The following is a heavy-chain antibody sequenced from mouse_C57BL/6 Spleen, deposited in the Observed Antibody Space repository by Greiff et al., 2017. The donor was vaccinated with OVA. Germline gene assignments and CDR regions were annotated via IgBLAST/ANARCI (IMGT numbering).Heavy chain of an antibody. D-gene: IGHD4-1*01. Sequence: EVKLQESGGGLVKPGGSLKLSCAASGFTFSDYGMHWVRQAPEKGLEWVAYISSGSSTIYYADTVKGRFTISRDNAKNTLFLQMTSLRSEDTAMYYCARHWDETYWYFDVWGTGTTVTVSS. CDR3: ARHWDETYWYFDV. CDR2: ISSGSSTI. J-gene: IGHJ1*03. V-gene: IGHV5-17*01. CDR1: GFTFSDYG.